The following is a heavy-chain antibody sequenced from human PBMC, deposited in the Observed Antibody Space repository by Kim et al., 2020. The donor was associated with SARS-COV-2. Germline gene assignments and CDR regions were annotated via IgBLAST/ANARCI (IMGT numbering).Heavy chain of an antibody. J-gene: IGHJ4*02. CDR3: ANPVAGRWGYFDY. CDR2: ISGSGGST. V-gene: IGHV3-23*01. D-gene: IGHD6-19*01. CDR1: GFTFSSYA. Sequence: GGSLRLSCAASGFTFSSYAMSWVRQAPGKGLEWVSAISGSGGSTYYADSVKGRFTISRDNSKNTLYLQMNSLRAEDTAVYYCANPVAGRWGYFDYWGQGTLVTVSP.